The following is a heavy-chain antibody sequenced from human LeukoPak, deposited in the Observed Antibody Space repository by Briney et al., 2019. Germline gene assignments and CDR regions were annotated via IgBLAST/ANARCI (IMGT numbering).Heavy chain of an antibody. Sequence: GGSLRLSCAASGFTLSSYWMNWVRQAPGKGLEWVANIKQDGSEKYYVDSMKGRFTISRDNAKNSLYLQMNSLRAEDTAVYYCARNRGPIDYWGQGTLVTVSS. CDR2: IKQDGSEK. J-gene: IGHJ4*02. CDR1: GFTLSSYW. D-gene: IGHD7-27*01. CDR3: ARNRGPIDY. V-gene: IGHV3-7*01.